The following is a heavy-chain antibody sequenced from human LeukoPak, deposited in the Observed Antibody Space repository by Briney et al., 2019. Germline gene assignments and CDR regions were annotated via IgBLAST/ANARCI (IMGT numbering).Heavy chain of an antibody. D-gene: IGHD2-21*02. V-gene: IGHV3-48*01. J-gene: IGHJ4*02. CDR1: GFTFSSYS. Sequence: RGSLRLSCAASGFTFSSYSMYWVRQAPGKGLEWVSYISSSSNTIYYADSVKGRFTISRDNAKNSLYLQMNSLRAEDTAVYYCARDRGDWLPRDIDYWGQGTLVTVSS. CDR2: ISSSSNTI. CDR3: ARDRGDWLPRDIDY.